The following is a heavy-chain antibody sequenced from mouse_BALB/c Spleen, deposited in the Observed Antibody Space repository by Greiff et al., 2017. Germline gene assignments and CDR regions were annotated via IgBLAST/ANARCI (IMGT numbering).Heavy chain of an antibody. V-gene: IGHV1-5*01. CDR1: GYTFTSYW. J-gene: IGHJ4*01. CDR3: RRIYYGYDRYGMEY. CDR2: IYPGNSDT. Sequence: VQLQQSGTVLARPGASVKMSCKASGYTFTSYWMHWVKQRPGQGLEWIGAIYPGNSDTSYNQKFKGKAKLTAVTSTSTAYMELSSLTNEDSAVYYCRRIYYGYDRYGMEYWGEGTSVTVSS. D-gene: IGHD2-2*01.